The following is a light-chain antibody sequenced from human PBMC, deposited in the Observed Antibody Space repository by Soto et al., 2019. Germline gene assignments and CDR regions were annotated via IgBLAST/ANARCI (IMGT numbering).Light chain of an antibody. CDR1: SSNIGSNT. CDR2: SNN. Sequence: QSVLTQPPSASGTPGQRVTISCSGSSSNIGSNTVSWYQQVPGTAPKLLIYSNNQWPSGVPDRFSGSKSGTSASLATSGLQSEDEADYYCAAWDDSLNALVFGTGTKLTVL. J-gene: IGLJ1*01. CDR3: AAWDDSLNALV. V-gene: IGLV1-44*01.